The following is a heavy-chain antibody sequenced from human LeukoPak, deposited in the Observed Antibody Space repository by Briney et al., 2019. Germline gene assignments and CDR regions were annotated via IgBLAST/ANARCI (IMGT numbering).Heavy chain of an antibody. CDR3: ARSTGPIGY. CDR1: GDSVSSNSAA. V-gene: IGHV6-1*01. J-gene: IGHJ4*02. CDR2: TYYRSKWHT. Sequence: SQTLSLTCAISGDSVSSNSAAWNWIRQSPSRGLEWLGRTYYRSKWHTYYAASAKGRIAINRDTSKNQFSLQLNSVTPEDTAVYYCARSTGPIGYWGQGTLVTVSS. D-gene: IGHD1-1*01.